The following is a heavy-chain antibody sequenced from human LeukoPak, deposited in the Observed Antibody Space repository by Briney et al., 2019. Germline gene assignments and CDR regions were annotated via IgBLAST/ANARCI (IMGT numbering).Heavy chain of an antibody. CDR1: GDSITSRYY. D-gene: IGHD3-16*01. CDR3: ARHARYDSGDDWFDP. CDR2: VPHTGYT. V-gene: IGHV4-38-2*02. Sequence: KPSETLSLTCTVSGDSITSRYYWGWIRQRPGKGLEWIGSVPHTGYTHYNPSLQSRVTMSVDTSKNLFSLKLYSVTAADTAVYYCARHARYDSGDDWFDPWGQGSQVTVSS. J-gene: IGHJ5*02.